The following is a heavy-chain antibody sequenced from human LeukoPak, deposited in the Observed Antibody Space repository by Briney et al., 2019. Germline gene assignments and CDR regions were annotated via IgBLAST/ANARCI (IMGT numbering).Heavy chain of an antibody. V-gene: IGHV4-34*01. J-gene: IGHJ4*02. CDR2: INHSGST. D-gene: IGHD3-22*01. CDR1: GGSFSGYY. Sequence: SETLSLTCAVYGGSFSGYYWSWIRQPPGKGLEWIGEINHSGSTNYNPSLKSRVTISVDTSKNQFSLKLSSVTAADTAVYYCARGSPYYYDSSGYYYRGQGTLVTVSS. CDR3: ARGSPYYYDSSGYYY.